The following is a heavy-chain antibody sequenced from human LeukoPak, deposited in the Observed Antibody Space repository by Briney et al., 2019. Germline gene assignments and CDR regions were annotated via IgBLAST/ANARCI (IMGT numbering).Heavy chain of an antibody. CDR2: IRSKAYGGTT. D-gene: IGHD3-16*01. V-gene: IGHV3-49*04. Sequence: GGSLRLSCTASGFTFGDYAMSWGRQAPGKGLEWVGFIRSKAYGGTTEYAASVKGRFTISRDDSKSIAYLQMNSLKTEDTAVYYCTLCVMRPLIYYGMDVWGQGTTVTVSS. CDR1: GFTFGDYA. CDR3: TLCVMRPLIYYGMDV. J-gene: IGHJ6*02.